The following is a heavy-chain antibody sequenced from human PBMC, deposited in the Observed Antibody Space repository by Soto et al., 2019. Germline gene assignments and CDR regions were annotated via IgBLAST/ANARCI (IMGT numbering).Heavy chain of an antibody. J-gene: IGHJ4*01. CDR2: IIPIFGTA. D-gene: IGHD3-22*01. V-gene: IGHV1-69*06. CDR1: GGTFSSYA. Sequence: QVQLVQSGAEVKKPGSSVKVSCKASGGTFSSYAISWVRQAPGQGLEWMGGIIPIFGTANYAQKFQGRVTITEDKSTSTAYKELRSLRSADTVVDFCARGYEGSSGNVYYWGQGTLVTVS. CDR3: ARGYEGSSGNVYY.